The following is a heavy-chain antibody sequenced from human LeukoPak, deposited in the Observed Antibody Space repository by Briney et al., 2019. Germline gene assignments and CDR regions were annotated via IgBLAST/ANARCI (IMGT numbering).Heavy chain of an antibody. J-gene: IGHJ5*02. CDR3: ARGLKGYYNWFDP. V-gene: IGHV4-39*07. CDR1: GGSISSTSYF. CDR2: IYYSGST. D-gene: IGHD3-22*01. Sequence: SETLSLTCTVSGGSISSTSYFWGWIRQPPGKGLEWIGSIYYSGSTNYNPSLKSRVTISVDTSKNQFSLKLSSVTAADTAVYYCARGLKGYYNWFDPWGQGTLVTVSS.